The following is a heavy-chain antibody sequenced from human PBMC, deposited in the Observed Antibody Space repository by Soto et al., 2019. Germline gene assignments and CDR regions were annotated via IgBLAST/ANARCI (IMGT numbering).Heavy chain of an antibody. J-gene: IGHJ5*02. CDR3: ARGTATSWFDP. CDR2: INSNSGGT. D-gene: IGHD1-7*01. Sequence: ASVKVSCKASGYTFTANYIHWVRQAPGQGLEWMGWINSNSGGTKYGQNFQGRVTLTRDTSISTVYMDLSRLISDDTAVYYCARGTATSWFDPWGQGTLVTVSS. V-gene: IGHV1-2*02. CDR1: GYTFTANY.